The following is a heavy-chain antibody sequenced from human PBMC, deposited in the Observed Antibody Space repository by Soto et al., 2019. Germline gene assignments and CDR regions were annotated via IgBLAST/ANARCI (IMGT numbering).Heavy chain of an antibody. CDR3: ARSFDYGYIHP. V-gene: IGHV3-53*02. Sequence: EVQLVETGGGLTQPGGSLRLSCENSGFTVNSDYMSWVRQAPGKGLEWVSIIYAGGSTYYADSVRGRFTISSDNSRNTLYLQMNSLRVEDTAVYYCARSFDYGYIHPWGQGTLVTGSS. J-gene: IGHJ5*02. CDR2: IYAGGST. D-gene: IGHD5-18*01. CDR1: GFTVNSDY.